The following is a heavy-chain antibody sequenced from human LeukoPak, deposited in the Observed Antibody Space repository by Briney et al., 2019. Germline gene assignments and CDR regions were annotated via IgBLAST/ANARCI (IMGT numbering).Heavy chain of an antibody. CDR3: ARDRFMVRGVMVGTFDL. J-gene: IGHJ3*01. V-gene: IGHV3-33*01. CDR2: IGYDGSNK. Sequence: PGGSLRLSCAASGFTFSDYAMPWVRQAPGKGLEWVAVIGYDGSNKYDADSVKGRFTISRDNSKNMMYLQMNSLRAEDTAVYYCARDRFMVRGVMVGTFDLWGQGTMVTVSS. D-gene: IGHD3-10*01. CDR1: GFTFSDYA.